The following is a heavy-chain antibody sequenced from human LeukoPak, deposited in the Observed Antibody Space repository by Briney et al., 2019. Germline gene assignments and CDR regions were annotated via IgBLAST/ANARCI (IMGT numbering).Heavy chain of an antibody. CDR3: ATDRLGNTAMAPGPFDY. Sequence: GTSVKVSCKASGFTFTSSAMQWVRQARGQRLEWIGWIVVGSGNTNYAQKFQERVTITRDMSTGTAYMELSSLRSEDTAVYYCATDRLGNTAMAPGPFDYWGQGTLVTVSS. CDR1: GFTFTSSA. J-gene: IGHJ4*02. D-gene: IGHD5-18*01. CDR2: IVVGSGNT. V-gene: IGHV1-58*02.